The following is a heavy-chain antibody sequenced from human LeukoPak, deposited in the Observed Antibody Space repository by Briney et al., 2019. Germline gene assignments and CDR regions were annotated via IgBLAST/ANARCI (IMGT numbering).Heavy chain of an antibody. V-gene: IGHV4-59*01. CDR1: GGSISSDY. CDR2: IFHSGST. CDR3: ARGDSSASNCFDP. Sequence: SETLSLTCTVSGGSISSDYWNWIRQPPGRGLEWIGCIFHSGSTKYNPSLMSRVTISLDTSKNHFSLKVSSVTAADTAVYYCARGDSSASNCFDPWGQGTLVTVSS. D-gene: IGHD6-19*01. J-gene: IGHJ5*02.